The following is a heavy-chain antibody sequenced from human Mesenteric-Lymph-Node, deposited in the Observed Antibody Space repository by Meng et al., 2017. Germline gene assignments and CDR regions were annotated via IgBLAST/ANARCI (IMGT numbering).Heavy chain of an antibody. D-gene: IGHD3-22*01. CDR3: ARSARNYYDSSGYYYADAFDI. CDR2: IGTAGDT. J-gene: IGHJ3*02. Sequence: GESLKISCAASGFTFSSYDMHWVRQATGKGLEWVSAIGTAGDTYYPGSVKGRFTISRENAKNSLYLQMNSLRAGDTAVYYCARSARNYYDSSGYYYADAFDIWGQGTMVTVSS. CDR1: GFTFSSYD. V-gene: IGHV3-13*01.